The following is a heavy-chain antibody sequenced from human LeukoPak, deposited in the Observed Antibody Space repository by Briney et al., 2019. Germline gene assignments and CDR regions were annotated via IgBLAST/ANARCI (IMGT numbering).Heavy chain of an antibody. CDR2: ISYSGST. D-gene: IGHD5-12*01. CDR3: ARRGRAAGKYGGYEYWYFDY. Sequence: SETLSLPCTVSGSAMSHYYWNWVRQTPGKGLEYIGYISYSGSTDHNPPLKRRVTISLDTSKNWFSLKLSSVTAADTAVYYCARRGRAAGKYGGYEYWYFDYWGKGTLVTVPS. J-gene: IGHJ4*02. CDR1: GSAMSHYY. V-gene: IGHV4-59*08.